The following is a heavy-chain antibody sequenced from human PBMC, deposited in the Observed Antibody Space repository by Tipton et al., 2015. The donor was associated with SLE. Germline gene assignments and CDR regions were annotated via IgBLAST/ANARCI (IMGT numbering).Heavy chain of an antibody. CDR1: GGSISRGGHY. CDR2: ISSTGFT. CDR3: ARDREFLWYETVGDAFEH. D-gene: IGHD6-13*01. J-gene: IGHJ3*01. Sequence: TLSLTCTVSGGSISRGGHYWSWIRQPAGKGLEWIGRISSTGFTAYNPSLKSRVTISVDTSTNQFSLRLSSVTAADTAVYYCARDREFLWYETVGDAFEHWGQGKMVTVSS. V-gene: IGHV4-61*02.